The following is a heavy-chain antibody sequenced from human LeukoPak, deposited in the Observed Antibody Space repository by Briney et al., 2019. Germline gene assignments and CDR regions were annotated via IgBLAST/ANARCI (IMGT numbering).Heavy chain of an antibody. V-gene: IGHV1-69*13. CDR1: GGTFSSYA. D-gene: IGHD5-12*01. Sequence: SVKVSCKASGGTFSSYAISWVRQAPGQGLEWMGGIIPIFGTANYAQKFQGRVTITADESTSTAYMELSSLRSEDTAVYYCARFTYSGYDRRDYWGQGTLVTVSS. CDR3: ARFTYSGYDRRDY. CDR2: IIPIFGTA. J-gene: IGHJ4*02.